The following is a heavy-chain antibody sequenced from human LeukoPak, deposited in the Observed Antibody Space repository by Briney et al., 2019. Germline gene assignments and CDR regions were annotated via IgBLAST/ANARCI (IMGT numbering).Heavy chain of an antibody. D-gene: IGHD5-18*01. CDR2: INPNSGGT. Sequence: ASVKVSCKVSGYTFTGYYMHWVRQAPGQGLEWMGWINPNSGGTNYAQKFQGWVTMTRDTSISTAYMELSRLRSDDTAVYYCARLRGYSYGDWYFDLWGRGTLVTVSS. CDR1: GYTFTGYY. V-gene: IGHV1-2*04. J-gene: IGHJ2*01. CDR3: ARLRGYSYGDWYFDL.